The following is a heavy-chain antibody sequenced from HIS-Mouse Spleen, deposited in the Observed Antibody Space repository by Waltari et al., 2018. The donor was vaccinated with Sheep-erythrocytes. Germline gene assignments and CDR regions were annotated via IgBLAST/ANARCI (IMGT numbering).Heavy chain of an antibody. CDR2: IYWADDK. CDR3: AHRPGYWYFDL. Sequence: QITLKESGPTLVKPTQTLTLTCTFSGFSLSTSGVGVGWIRQPPGKALEWLALIYWADDKRYSPALKSRLTITKDTSKNQVVLTMTNMDPVDTATYYCAHRPGYWYFDLWGRGTLVTVSS. V-gene: IGHV2-5*02. CDR1: GFSLSTSGVG. J-gene: IGHJ2*01.